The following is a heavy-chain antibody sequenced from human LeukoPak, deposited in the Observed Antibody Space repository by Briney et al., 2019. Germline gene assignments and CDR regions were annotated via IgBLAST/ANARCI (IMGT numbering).Heavy chain of an antibody. CDR2: ISYDGSNK. Sequence: GGSLRLSCAASGFTFRSKAMSWVRQAPGKGLEWVAVISYDGSNKYYADSVKGRFTISRDNSKNTLYLQMNSLRAEDTAVYYCAKDLYYDSSGFLPTTPDYWGQGTLVTVSS. D-gene: IGHD3-22*01. CDR1: GFTFRSKA. J-gene: IGHJ4*02. V-gene: IGHV3-30*18. CDR3: AKDLYYDSSGFLPTTPDY.